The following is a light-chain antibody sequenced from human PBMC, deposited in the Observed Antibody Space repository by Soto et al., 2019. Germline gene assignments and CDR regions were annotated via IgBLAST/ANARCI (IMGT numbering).Light chain of an antibody. CDR1: SSDIGAGFD. Sequence: QSVLTQPPSVSGAPGQRVTISSTGSSSDIGAGFDVHWYQHLPGTAPQLLIYGNTNRPSGVPGRFSGSKSGTSASLVITGLQAEDEADYYCQSYENSRTGFYVFGTGTKLTVL. V-gene: IGLV1-40*01. J-gene: IGLJ1*01. CDR3: QSYENSRTGFYV. CDR2: GNT.